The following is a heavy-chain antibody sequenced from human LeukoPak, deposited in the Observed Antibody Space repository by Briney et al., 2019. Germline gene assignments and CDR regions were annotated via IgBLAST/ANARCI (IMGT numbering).Heavy chain of an antibody. CDR2: IYYSGSTNYNT. Sequence: SETLSLTCTVSGGSISNYYWSWIRQPPGKGLEWIGYIYYSGSTNYNTNYNPSLISRVTISVDTSKNQFSLKLTSVTAADTAVYYCARDRGSSPPNDAFDIWGQGAMVTVSS. CDR1: GGSISNYY. J-gene: IGHJ3*02. D-gene: IGHD6-13*01. V-gene: IGHV4-59*12. CDR3: ARDRGSSPPNDAFDI.